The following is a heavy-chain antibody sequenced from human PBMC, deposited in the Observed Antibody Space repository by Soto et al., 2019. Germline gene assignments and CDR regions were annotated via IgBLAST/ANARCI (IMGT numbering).Heavy chain of an antibody. CDR1: GGSISSGGYY. D-gene: IGHD2-21*01. CDR2: IYYSGST. CDR3: AASCVGCGGFNYYGMDV. Sequence: VQLQESGPGLVKPSQTLSLTCTVSGGSISSGGYYWTWIRQHPEKGLEWIGYIYYSGSTCYNPSLKSRVTISVDTSKNQFSLKLSSVTAADTAVYYCAASCVGCGGFNYYGMDVWGQGTTVTVSS. J-gene: IGHJ6*02. V-gene: IGHV4-31*03.